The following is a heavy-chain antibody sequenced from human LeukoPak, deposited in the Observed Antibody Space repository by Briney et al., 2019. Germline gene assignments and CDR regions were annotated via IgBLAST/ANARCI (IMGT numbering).Heavy chain of an antibody. Sequence: TGGSLRLSCAASGFTFSSYPMSWVRQAPGKGLEWVSAISGSGGSTYYADSVKGRFTISRDNSKNTLYLQMNSLRAEDTAVYYCAKRDIVVVPAAIKLSPWGQGTLVTVSS. CDR1: GFTFSSYP. J-gene: IGHJ5*02. CDR2: ISGSGGST. CDR3: AKRDIVVVPAAIKLSP. D-gene: IGHD2-2*01. V-gene: IGHV3-23*01.